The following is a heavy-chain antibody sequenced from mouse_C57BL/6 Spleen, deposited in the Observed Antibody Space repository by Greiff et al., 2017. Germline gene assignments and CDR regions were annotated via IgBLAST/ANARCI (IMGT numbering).Heavy chain of an antibody. CDR3: ARSAIYYDGYFDY. J-gene: IGHJ2*01. Sequence: QVQLQQPGAELVRPGSSVKLSCKASGYTFTSYWMDWVKQRPGQGLEWIGNIYPSDSETHYNQKFKDKATLTVDKSSSTAYMQLSNLTSGDSAVYYCARSAIYYDGYFDYWGQGTTLTVSS. V-gene: IGHV1-61*01. CDR1: GYTFTSYW. CDR2: IYPSDSET. D-gene: IGHD2-4*01.